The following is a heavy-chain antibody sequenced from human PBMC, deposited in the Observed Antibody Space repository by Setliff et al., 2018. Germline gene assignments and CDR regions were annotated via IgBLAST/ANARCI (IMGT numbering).Heavy chain of an antibody. J-gene: IGHJ4*02. D-gene: IGHD6-13*01. CDR3: ARDRSIAAAGAFDY. CDR1: GFTFRSYE. Sequence: GGSLRLSCAASGFTFRSYEMNWVRQAPGEGLEWISYISSSGSTIYYADSVKGRFTFSRDSAKNSLYLQMNSLRAEDTAVYYCARDRSIAAAGAFDYWGQGTLVTVSS. V-gene: IGHV3-48*03. CDR2: ISSSGSTI.